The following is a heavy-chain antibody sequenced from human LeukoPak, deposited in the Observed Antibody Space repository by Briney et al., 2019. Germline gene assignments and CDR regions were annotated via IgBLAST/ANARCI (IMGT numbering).Heavy chain of an antibody. J-gene: IGHJ4*02. CDR2: ISASGGST. V-gene: IGHV3-23*01. CDR1: GFTLSSSA. Sequence: GGSLRLSCAASGFTLSSSAMSWVRQVPGKGLEWVSGISASGGSTYYADSVRGRFTISRDNSKNTLYVQVNSLGTEDTAAYYCAKGSYYDSSGSFYFDYWGQGTLVTVSS. CDR3: AKGSYYDSSGSFYFDY. D-gene: IGHD3-22*01.